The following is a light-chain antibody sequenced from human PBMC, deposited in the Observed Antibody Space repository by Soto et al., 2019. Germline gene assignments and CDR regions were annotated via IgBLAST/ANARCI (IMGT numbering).Light chain of an antibody. CDR2: HAS. J-gene: IGKJ1*01. V-gene: IGKV1-5*01. Sequence: DSQDTQSPGRLQETVRDRVSITWWASQTISSWLAWYQQKPGTAPKVLIYHASNLQSGVPARFSGSGSGTEFTLTISSLQPDDFATYYLQPYNSYPFGQGTKVDIK. CDR1: QTISSW. CDR3: QPYNSYP.